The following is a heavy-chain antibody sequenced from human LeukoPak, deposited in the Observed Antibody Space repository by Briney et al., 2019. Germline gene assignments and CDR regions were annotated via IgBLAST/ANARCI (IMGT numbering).Heavy chain of an antibody. Sequence: PSETLSLTCTVSGGSISSYYWSWIRQPPGKGLEWIGYIYYSGSTNYNPSLKSRVTISVDTSKNQFSLKLSSVTAADTAVYYCARALHRSSGYYSWGQGTRVTVSS. V-gene: IGHV4-59*01. CDR1: GGSISSYY. D-gene: IGHD3-22*01. J-gene: IGHJ4*02. CDR3: ARALHRSSGYYS. CDR2: IYYSGST.